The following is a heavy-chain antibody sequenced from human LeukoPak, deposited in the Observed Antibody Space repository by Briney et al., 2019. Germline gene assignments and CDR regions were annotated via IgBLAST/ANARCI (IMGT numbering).Heavy chain of an antibody. Sequence: SETLSLTGTVSGGSTSSSSYYWGWIRQPPGKGLEWIGSIYYSGSTYYNPSLKSRVTISVDTSKNQFSLKLSSVTAADTAVYYCARQGYYYDPNWFDPWGQGTLVTVSS. CDR1: GGSTSSSSYY. D-gene: IGHD3-22*01. CDR2: IYYSGST. V-gene: IGHV4-39*01. CDR3: ARQGYYYDPNWFDP. J-gene: IGHJ5*02.